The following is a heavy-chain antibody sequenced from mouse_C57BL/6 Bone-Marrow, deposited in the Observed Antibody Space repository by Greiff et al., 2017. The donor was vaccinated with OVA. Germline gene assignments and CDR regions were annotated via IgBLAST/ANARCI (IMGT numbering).Heavy chain of an antibody. J-gene: IGHJ4*01. CDR2: IHPNSGST. V-gene: IGHV1-64*01. Sequence: QVQLQQSGAELVKPGASVTLSCKASGYTFTSYWMHWVKQRPGQGLEWIGMIHPNSGSTNYNEKFKSKATLTVDKSSSTAYMQLSSLPSEDAAVYYCARPYDYDRDYYAMDYWGQGTSVTVSA. CDR3: ARPYDYDRDYYAMDY. CDR1: GYTFTSYW. D-gene: IGHD2-4*01.